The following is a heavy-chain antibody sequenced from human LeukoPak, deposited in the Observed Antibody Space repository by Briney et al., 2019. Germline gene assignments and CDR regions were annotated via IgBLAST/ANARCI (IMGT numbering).Heavy chain of an antibody. CDR1: GFTFSNYG. Sequence: RRSLRLSCAASGFTFSNYGMHWVRQAPGKGLEWVAVIWSDGSIRYYADSVKGRFTISRDNSRNTLYLQMNSLRAEDTAVYYCARGPIAVAGTPSIYQHWGRGTLVTVSS. D-gene: IGHD6-19*01. V-gene: IGHV3-33*01. CDR3: ARGPIAVAGTPSIYQH. CDR2: IWSDGSIR. J-gene: IGHJ1*01.